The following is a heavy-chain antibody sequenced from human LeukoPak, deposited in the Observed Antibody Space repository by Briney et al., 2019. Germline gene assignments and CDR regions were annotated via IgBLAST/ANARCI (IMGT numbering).Heavy chain of an antibody. CDR1: GFIFSDYW. CDR2: IKSDGSST. Sequence: GSLRLSCAASGFIFSDYWMHWVRQGPGKGLVWVSRIKSDGSSTSYAESVKGRFTISRDNAKNTVYVHMNSLRDEDTAVYYCARGGRYAYFLDYWGQGTLVTVSS. D-gene: IGHD3-16*01. J-gene: IGHJ4*02. CDR3: ARGGRYAYFLDY. V-gene: IGHV3-74*01.